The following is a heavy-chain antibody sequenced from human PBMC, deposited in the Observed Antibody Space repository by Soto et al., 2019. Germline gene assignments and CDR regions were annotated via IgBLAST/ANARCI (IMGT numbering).Heavy chain of an antibody. D-gene: IGHD1-26*01. CDR3: GKDVGDYVPYYYGVDV. J-gene: IGHJ6*02. V-gene: IGHV3-30*18. Sequence: QVQLVESGGGVVQPGTSLSLSCAASGFTFKTHAMHWVRQAPGKGLEWMAVIAYDGNEKFYAHSVKGRFTISRDNSKNALYLQINTLRNEDTAVYYCGKDVGDYVPYYYGVDVWCQGTTVTVSS. CDR1: GFTFKTHA. CDR2: IAYDGNEK.